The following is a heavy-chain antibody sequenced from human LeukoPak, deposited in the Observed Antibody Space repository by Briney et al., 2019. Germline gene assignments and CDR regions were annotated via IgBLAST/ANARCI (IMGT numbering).Heavy chain of an antibody. Sequence: PGGSLRLSCAASGFTVSSNYMSWVRQAPGKWLEWVSVISSGGNTYYADSVKGRFTISRDNSKNTVYLQMNSLRAEDTALYYCAREVRGYYFDYWGQGTLVTVSS. CDR3: AREVRGYYFDY. J-gene: IGHJ4*02. D-gene: IGHD2-21*01. CDR1: GFTVSSNY. CDR2: ISSGGNT. V-gene: IGHV3-66*02.